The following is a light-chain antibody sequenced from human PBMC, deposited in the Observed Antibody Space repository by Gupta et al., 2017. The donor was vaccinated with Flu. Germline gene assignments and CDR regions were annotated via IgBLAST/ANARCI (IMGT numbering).Light chain of an antibody. Sequence: SSPCRVSKGVSSYLAWYQQRPGQSPRRLIYTASSRDSGVPDRFSGSGSGTDFTLKISRVEAEDVGVYYCMQATHWLYTFGQGTKLEIK. CDR3: MQATHWLYT. V-gene: IGKV2-30*01. CDR2: TAS. J-gene: IGKJ2*01. CDR1: PCRVSKGVSSY.